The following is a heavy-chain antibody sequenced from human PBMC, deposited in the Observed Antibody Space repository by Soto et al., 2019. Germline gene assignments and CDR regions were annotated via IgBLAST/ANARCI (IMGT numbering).Heavy chain of an antibody. J-gene: IGHJ4*02. D-gene: IGHD3-22*01. CDR3: AKAITGYYYDGNLDY. V-gene: IGHV3-30*18. Sequence: QVQLVESGGGVVQPGRSLRLSCAASGFTFSSYGMHWVSQAPGKGLEWVAVISYDGSNKYYADSVKGRFTISRDNSKNTIYLQMNRLRAEDTAVYYCAKAITGYYYDGNLDYWGQGTLVTVSS. CDR2: ISYDGSNK. CDR1: GFTFSSYG.